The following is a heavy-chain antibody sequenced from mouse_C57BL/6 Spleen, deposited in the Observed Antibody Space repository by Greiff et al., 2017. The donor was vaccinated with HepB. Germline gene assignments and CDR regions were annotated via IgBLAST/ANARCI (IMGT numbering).Heavy chain of an antibody. Sequence: QVQLQQSGAELVKPGASVKLSCKASGYTFTSYWMQWVKQRPGQGLEWIGEIDPSDSYTNYNQKFKGKATLTVDASSSTAYMQLSSLTSEDSAVYYCARSSGSNWYFDVWGTGTTVTVSS. CDR3: ARSSGSNWYFDV. CDR2: IDPSDSYT. V-gene: IGHV1-50*01. J-gene: IGHJ1*03. CDR1: GYTFTSYW.